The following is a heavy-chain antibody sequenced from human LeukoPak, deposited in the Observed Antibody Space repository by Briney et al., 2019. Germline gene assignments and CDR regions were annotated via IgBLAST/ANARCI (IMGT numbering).Heavy chain of an antibody. CDR3: AKEFYYYRPGGLDP. CDR2: ISGSADNT. D-gene: IGHD3-22*01. V-gene: IGHV3-23*01. Sequence: GGTLRLSCAASGFTFNNYGMSWVRQAPGKGLEWVSAISGSADNTYYVDSVKGRFTISRDNSKNTLYLQMNSLRAEDTAVYYCAKEFYYYRPGGLDPWGQGTLVTVSS. J-gene: IGHJ5*02. CDR1: GFTFNNYG.